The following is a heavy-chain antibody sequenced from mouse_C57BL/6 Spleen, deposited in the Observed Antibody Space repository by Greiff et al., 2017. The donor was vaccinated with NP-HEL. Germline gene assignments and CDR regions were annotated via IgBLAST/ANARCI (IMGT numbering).Heavy chain of an antibody. V-gene: IGHV1-76*01. D-gene: IGHD1-2*01. CDR2: IYPGSGNT. CDR1: GYTFTDYY. CDR3: ARGGTTADY. J-gene: IGHJ2*01. Sequence: VQLQQSGAELVRPGASVKLSCKASGYTFTDYYINWVKQRPGQGLEWIARIYPGSGNTYYNEKFKGKATLTAEKSSSTAYMQLSSLTSEDSAVYFCARGGTTADYWGQGTTLTVSS.